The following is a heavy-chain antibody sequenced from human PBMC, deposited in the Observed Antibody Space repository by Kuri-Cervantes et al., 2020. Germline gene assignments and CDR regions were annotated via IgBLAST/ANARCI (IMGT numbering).Heavy chain of an antibody. J-gene: IGHJ5*02. CDR1: GGFISTNY. V-gene: IGHV4-59*01. D-gene: IGHD3-9*01. CDR2: IYYSGNT. CDR3: AREGAVDYDILTGARPIDP. Sequence: SETLSLTCTVSGGFISTNYWSCIRQPPGKGLEWIGYIYYSGNTNYNTSLKSRVTISVDTSKNQFSLKLSSVTAADTAVYYCAREGAVDYDILTGARPIDPWGQGTLVTVSS.